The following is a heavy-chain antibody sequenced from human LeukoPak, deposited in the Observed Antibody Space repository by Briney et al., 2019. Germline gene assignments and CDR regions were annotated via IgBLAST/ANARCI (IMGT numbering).Heavy chain of an antibody. CDR3: AREGYGDSSSWYYFDY. V-gene: IGHV1-2*02. CDR1: GYTFTGYY. Sequence: GASVKVSCKASGYTFTGYYMHWVRQAPGQGLEWMGWINPNSGGTNYAQKFQGRVTMTRDTSISTAYMELSRLRSGDTAVYYCAREGYGDSSSWYYFDYWGQGTLVTVSS. J-gene: IGHJ4*02. D-gene: IGHD6-13*01. CDR2: INPNSGGT.